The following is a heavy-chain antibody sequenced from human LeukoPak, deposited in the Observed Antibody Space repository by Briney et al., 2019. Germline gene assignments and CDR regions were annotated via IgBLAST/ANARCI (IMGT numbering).Heavy chain of an antibody. Sequence: ASVKVSCKASGGTISSYAISWVRQAPGQGLEWMGGIIPIFGTANCAQKFQGRVTITTDESTSTAYMELSSLRSEDTAVYYCARGGTAMVTEYWGQGTLVTVSS. J-gene: IGHJ4*02. D-gene: IGHD5-18*01. CDR3: ARGGTAMVTEY. CDR1: GGTISSYA. V-gene: IGHV1-69*05. CDR2: IIPIFGTA.